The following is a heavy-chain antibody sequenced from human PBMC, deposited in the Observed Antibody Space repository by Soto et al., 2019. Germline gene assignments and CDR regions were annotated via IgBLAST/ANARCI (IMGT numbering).Heavy chain of an antibody. V-gene: IGHV3-23*01. CDR1: GFTFSSYA. J-gene: IGHJ6*03. CDR3: ARDSSSEWFFGYMDV. CDR2: ISGGGGTT. Sequence: GGSLRLSCEASGFTFSSYAMSWVRQAPGKGLEWVSGISGGGGTTYYADSVKGRFTISRDNSKNTLYLQVNSLRAEDTAVYYCARDSSSEWFFGYMDVWGKGTTVTVSS. D-gene: IGHD3-3*01.